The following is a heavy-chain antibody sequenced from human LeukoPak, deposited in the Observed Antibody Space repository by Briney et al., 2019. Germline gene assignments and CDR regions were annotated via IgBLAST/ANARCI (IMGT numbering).Heavy chain of an antibody. V-gene: IGHV4-30-4*01. CDR3: ARGVGSYYFDH. J-gene: IGHJ4*02. CDR1: GGSISSGNYY. CDR2: IYYSGST. D-gene: IGHD1-26*01. Sequence: SETLSLTCTVSGGSISSGNYYWSWIRQPLGKGLEWIGYIYYSGSTYYNPSLKSRLTMSVDSSKAQFSLNLSSVTAADTAVYYCARGVGSYYFDHWGQGTLVTVSS.